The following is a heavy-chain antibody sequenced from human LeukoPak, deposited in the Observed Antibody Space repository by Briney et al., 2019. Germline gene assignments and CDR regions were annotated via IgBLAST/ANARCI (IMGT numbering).Heavy chain of an antibody. CDR3: ARHGGATIVVGFLHAFDI. J-gene: IGHJ3*02. CDR2: IYYSGST. V-gene: IGHV4-31*03. CDR1: GGSISSGGYY. Sequence: SQTLSLTCTVSGGSISSGGYYWSWIRQHPGKGLEWIGYIYYSGSTYYNPSLKSRVGISIDTSKNQFSLKLNSVTAADTAMYYCARHGGATIVVGFLHAFDIWGQGTMVTVSS. D-gene: IGHD2-2*01.